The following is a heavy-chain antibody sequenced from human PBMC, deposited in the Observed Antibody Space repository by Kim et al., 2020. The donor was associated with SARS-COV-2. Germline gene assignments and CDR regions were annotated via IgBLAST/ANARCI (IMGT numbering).Heavy chain of an antibody. CDR2: MYFTGSS. V-gene: IGHV4-39*01. CDR3: AGQIRVGEYGTAWPHYFVY. CDR1: GDSVSSSEHY. Sequence: SETLSLTCQVSGDSVSSSEHYWAWIRQPPGKKLEWIGSMYFTGSSYYNLSLKSRVALSDDTSNNQVSLRLRDVTAADTAVYFGAGQIRVGEYGTAWPHYFVYWGEGSLVTVSS. D-gene: IGHD3-16*01. J-gene: IGHJ4*02.